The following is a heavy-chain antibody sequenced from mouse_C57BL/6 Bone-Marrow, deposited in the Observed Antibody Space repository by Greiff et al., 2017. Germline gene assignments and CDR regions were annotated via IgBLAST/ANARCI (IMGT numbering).Heavy chain of an antibody. CDR2: MHPNGGSP. Sequence: QVQLQQPGAELVKPGASVKLSCKASGYTFTNYWMHWVKQRPGQGLEWIGMMHPNGGSPDYNEKFKSEATLSVDKSSRTAYMELSSLTSEDSAVYYCERSYDYGDYTMDYWGQGTSVTVSS. D-gene: IGHD2-4*01. CDR1: GYTFTNYW. CDR3: ERSYDYGDYTMDY. J-gene: IGHJ4*01. V-gene: IGHV1-64*01.